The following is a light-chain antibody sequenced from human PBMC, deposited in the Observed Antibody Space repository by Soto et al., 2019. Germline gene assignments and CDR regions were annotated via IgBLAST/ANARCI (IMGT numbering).Light chain of an antibody. V-gene: IGLV1-40*01. CDR1: SSNIGAGYD. J-gene: IGLJ2*01. CDR2: GNS. Sequence: QSVLTQPPSVSGAPGQRVTISCTGSSSNIGAGYDVHWYQQLPGTAPKLLIYGNSNRPSGVPDRFSGSKSGTSASLAITGLQADDEADYYCHSYDSSLPRVFGGGTKLTLL. CDR3: HSYDSSLPRV.